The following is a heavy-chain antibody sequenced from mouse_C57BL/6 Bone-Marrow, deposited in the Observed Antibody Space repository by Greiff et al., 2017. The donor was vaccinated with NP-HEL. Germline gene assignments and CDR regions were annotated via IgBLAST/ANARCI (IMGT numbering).Heavy chain of an antibody. CDR3: ARDSYYDYDLYAMDY. CDR1: GYTFTGYW. V-gene: IGHV1-9*01. Sequence: VKLVESGAELMKPGASVKLSCKATGYTFTGYWIEWVKQRPGHGLEWIGEILPGSGSTNYNEKFKGKATFTADTSSNTAYMQRSSLTTEDSAIYYCARDSYYDYDLYAMDYWGQGTSVTVSS. CDR2: ILPGSGST. D-gene: IGHD2-4*01. J-gene: IGHJ4*01.